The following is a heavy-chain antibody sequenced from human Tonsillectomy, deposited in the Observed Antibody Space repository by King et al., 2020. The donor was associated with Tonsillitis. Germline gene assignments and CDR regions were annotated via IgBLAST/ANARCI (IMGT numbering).Heavy chain of an antibody. D-gene: IGHD2-2*01. CDR3: AKGMYQQLEPRDAFDI. CDR1: GLTFDDYA. CDR2: ITWNSGYD. V-gene: IGHV3-9*01. Sequence: VQLVESGGGLVQPGRSLRLSCAASGLTFDDYAMNWVRQAPGKGLVWVSGITWNSGYDAYTDSVKGRLSISRDNAKNSLYLQMNSLRAEDTALYYCAKGMYQQLEPRDAFDIWGQGTKVTVSS. J-gene: IGHJ3*02.